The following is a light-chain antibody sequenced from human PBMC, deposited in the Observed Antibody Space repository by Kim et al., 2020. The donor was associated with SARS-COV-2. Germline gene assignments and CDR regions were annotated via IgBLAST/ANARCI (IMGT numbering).Light chain of an antibody. CDR3: QVCDSDSDHWV. CDR1: HIGSKS. J-gene: IGLJ2*01. CDR2: NDS. V-gene: IGLV3-21*04. Sequence: PGRMAWITVGGAHIGSKSRKWYQQKPGQAPVLVIYNDSDRPSGIPERFSGSNFGDTATLTISRVAAGDEADYYCQVCDSDSDHWVFGGGNQLTVL.